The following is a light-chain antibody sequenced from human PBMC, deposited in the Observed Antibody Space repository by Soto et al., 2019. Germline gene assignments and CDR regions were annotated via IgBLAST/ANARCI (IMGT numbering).Light chain of an antibody. CDR3: LQTRQLPLFT. Sequence: DIVMTQAPLSLSVSPGQPASISCKPTQSLLHVDGKTYLYWYLQKPVQPPQLLIYEVSNRFYGVTDRFSVSVSGPAFPLKISRVEAEDVGVYYCLQTRQLPLFTFGHPTQVEIK. J-gene: IGKJ3*01. CDR2: EVS. CDR1: QSLLHVDGKTY. V-gene: IGKV2D-29*01.